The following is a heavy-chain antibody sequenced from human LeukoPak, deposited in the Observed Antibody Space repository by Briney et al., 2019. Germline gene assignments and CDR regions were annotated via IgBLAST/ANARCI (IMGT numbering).Heavy chain of an antibody. V-gene: IGHV4-38-2*02. CDR3: ARVRTSKSVRLRYFDWSTKGYYYYYYMDV. CDR2: IYHSGST. Sequence: PSETLSLTCTVSGYSISSGYYWGWIRQPPGKGLEWIGSIYHSGSTYYNPSLKSRVTISVDTSKNQFSLKLSSVTAADTAVYYCARVRTSKSVRLRYFDWSTKGYYYYYYMDVWGKGTTVTVSS. D-gene: IGHD3-9*01. CDR1: GYSISSGYY. J-gene: IGHJ6*03.